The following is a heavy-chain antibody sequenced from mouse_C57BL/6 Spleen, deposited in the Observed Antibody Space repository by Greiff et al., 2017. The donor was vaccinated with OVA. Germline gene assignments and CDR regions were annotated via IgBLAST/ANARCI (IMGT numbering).Heavy chain of an antibody. Sequence: VQLQQSGPVLVKPGASVKLSCKASGYTFTSYWMHWVKQRPGQGLEWIGYINPSSGYTKYNQKFKDKATLTADKSSSTAYMQLSSLTYEDSAVYYCARAGTTVGEAWFAYWGQGTLVTVSA. CDR1: GYTFTSYW. D-gene: IGHD1-1*01. J-gene: IGHJ3*01. V-gene: IGHV1-7*01. CDR3: ARAGTTVGEAWFAY. CDR2: INPSSGYT.